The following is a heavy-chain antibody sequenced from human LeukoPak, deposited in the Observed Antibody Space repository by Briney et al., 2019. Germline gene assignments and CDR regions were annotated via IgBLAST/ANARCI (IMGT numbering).Heavy chain of an antibody. CDR2: ISYDGSNK. J-gene: IGHJ3*02. CDR3: ARDRVGIIPYAFDI. D-gene: IGHD3-3*01. V-gene: IGHV3-30*03. CDR1: GFTFSSYG. Sequence: GGSLRLSCAASGFTFSSYGMHWVRQAPGKGLEWVAVISYDGSNKYYADSVKGRFTISRDNSKNTLYLQMNSLRVEDTAVYYCARDRVGIIPYAFDIWGQGTMVTVSS.